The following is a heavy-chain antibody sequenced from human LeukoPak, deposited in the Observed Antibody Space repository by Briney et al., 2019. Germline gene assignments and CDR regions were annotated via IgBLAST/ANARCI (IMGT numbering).Heavy chain of an antibody. CDR3: ARSGLRPLYYFDY. V-gene: IGHV4-34*01. Sequence: SETLSLTCAVYGGSFSGYYWSWIRQPPGKGLEWIGEINHSGSINYNPSLKSRVTISVDTSKNQFSLKLSSVTAADTAVYYCARSGLRPLYYFDYWGQGTLVTVSS. D-gene: IGHD3-16*01. CDR2: INHSGSI. CDR1: GGSFSGYY. J-gene: IGHJ4*02.